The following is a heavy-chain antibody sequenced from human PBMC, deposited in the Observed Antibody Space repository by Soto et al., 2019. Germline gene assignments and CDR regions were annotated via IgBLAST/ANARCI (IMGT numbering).Heavy chain of an antibody. V-gene: IGHV3-23*01. J-gene: IGHJ4*02. CDR2: ISDSGGRT. Sequence: EVQLLESGGGLVQPGGSLRLSCAASGFTFSNYAMNWVRQAPGKGLEWVSAISDSGGRTYYADSVKGRFTISKDNSKNTLYLQMNSLRAEDTAVYYCAKDRDCSGGSCYYNYWGQGTLVTVSS. CDR1: GFTFSNYA. CDR3: AKDRDCSGGSCYYNY. D-gene: IGHD2-15*01.